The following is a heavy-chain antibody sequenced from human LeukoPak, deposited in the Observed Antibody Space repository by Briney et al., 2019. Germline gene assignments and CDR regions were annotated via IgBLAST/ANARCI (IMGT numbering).Heavy chain of an antibody. CDR3: VRGALRKLWTLGVD. Sequence: SLSLSCVASGFTFNNYGMHLVRQAPGKGLEWVSLISHDGTNEDYSASVEGRFTISRDKSKKPVYLQMDSVRSEDTAVYYCVRGALRKLWTLGVDWGQGSLVIVSS. CDR2: ISHDGTNE. V-gene: IGHV3-30*04. D-gene: IGHD3-16*01. J-gene: IGHJ1*01. CDR1: GFTFNNYG.